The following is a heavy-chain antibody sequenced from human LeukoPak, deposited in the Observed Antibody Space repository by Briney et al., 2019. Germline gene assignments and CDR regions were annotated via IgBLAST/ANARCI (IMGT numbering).Heavy chain of an antibody. J-gene: IGHJ4*02. V-gene: IGHV1-2*02. D-gene: IGHD7-27*01. Sequence: ASVKVSCKASGYAFTGYYMHWVRQAPGQGLEWMGWMNANSGDTRSVKKFQGRVTMTRDTSISTAYVEVSSLRSDDTAMYYCARLNGDREFDYWGQGTLLTVSS. CDR2: MNANSGDT. CDR1: GYAFTGYY. CDR3: ARLNGDREFDY.